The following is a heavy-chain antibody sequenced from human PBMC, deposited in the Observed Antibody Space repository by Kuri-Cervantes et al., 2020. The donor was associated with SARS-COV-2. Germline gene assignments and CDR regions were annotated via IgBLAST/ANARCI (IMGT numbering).Heavy chain of an antibody. CDR1: GGSFSGYY. J-gene: IGHJ6*02. Sequence: SETLSLTCAVYGGSFSGYYWSWIRQPPGKGLEWIGEINHSGSTNYNPSLKSRVTISVDTSKNQFSLKLSSVTAADTAVYYCARRPGYCSSTSCQEAYYGMDVWGQGTTVTVFS. D-gene: IGHD2-2*01. V-gene: IGHV4-34*01. CDR2: INHSGST. CDR3: ARRPGYCSSTSCQEAYYGMDV.